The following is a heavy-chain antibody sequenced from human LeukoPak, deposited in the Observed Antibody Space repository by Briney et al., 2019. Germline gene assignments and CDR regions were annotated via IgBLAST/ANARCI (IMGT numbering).Heavy chain of an antibody. CDR3: AKSLVVKDAFDI. Sequence: GGSLRLSCAASGFTFSSYAMTWVRQAPGKGLEWVSGISGSGISTYYADSVKGRFTVSRDNSKNTLYLQMNGLRAEDTAVYYCAKSLVVKDAFDIWGQGTMVTVSS. CDR1: GFTFSSYA. V-gene: IGHV3-23*01. CDR2: ISGSGIST. J-gene: IGHJ3*02. D-gene: IGHD2-2*01.